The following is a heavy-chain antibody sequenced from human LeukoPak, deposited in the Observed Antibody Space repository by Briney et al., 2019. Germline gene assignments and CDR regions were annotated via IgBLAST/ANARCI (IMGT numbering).Heavy chain of an antibody. CDR2: IYYSGST. CDR3: ARVRGRYFDWLFTGPSMDV. V-gene: IGHV4-59*01. Sequence: SETLSLTCTVSGGSISSYYWSWIRQPPGKGLEWIGYIYYSGSTNYNPSLKSRVTISVDTSKNQFSLKLSSVTAADTAVYYCARVRGRYFDWLFTGPSMDVWGKGTTVTVSS. D-gene: IGHD3-9*01. J-gene: IGHJ6*03. CDR1: GGSISSYY.